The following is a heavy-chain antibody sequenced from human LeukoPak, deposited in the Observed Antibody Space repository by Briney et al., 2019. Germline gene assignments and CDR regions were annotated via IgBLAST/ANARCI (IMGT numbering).Heavy chain of an antibody. J-gene: IGHJ6*02. CDR2: IYYSGST. D-gene: IGHD6-13*01. Sequence: SETLSLTCTVSGGSISSSSYYWGWIRQPPGKGLEWIGSIYYSGSTYYNPSLKGRVTISVDTSKNQFSLKLSSVTAADTAVYYCARQSSSSWYYNYYYGMDVWGQGTTVTVSS. CDR3: ARQSSSSWYYNYYYGMDV. V-gene: IGHV4-39*01. CDR1: GGSISSSSYY.